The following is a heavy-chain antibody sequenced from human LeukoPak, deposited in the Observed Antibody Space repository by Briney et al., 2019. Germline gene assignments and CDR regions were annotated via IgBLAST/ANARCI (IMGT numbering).Heavy chain of an antibody. CDR2: IRYDGSNK. J-gene: IGHJ4*02. Sequence: PGGSLRLSCAASGFTFSSYGMHWVRQAPGKGLEWVAFIRYDGSNKYYADSVKGRFTISRDNSKNTLYLQMNSLRAEDTAVYYCAKTGATIKFFDYWGQGTLVTVSS. V-gene: IGHV3-30*02. CDR3: AKTGATIKFFDY. D-gene: IGHD5-12*01. CDR1: GFTFSSYG.